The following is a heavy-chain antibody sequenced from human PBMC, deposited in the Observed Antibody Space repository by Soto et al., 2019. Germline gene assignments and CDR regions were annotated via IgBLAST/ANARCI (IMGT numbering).Heavy chain of an antibody. CDR3: ARVYRQSGYSSSWVFDY. D-gene: IGHD6-13*01. J-gene: IGHJ4*02. Sequence: QVQLQESGPGLVKPSQTLSLICTVSGGSINSGGYYWNWIRQHPGKGLEWIGYIFYSGSTYYNPFLRSRVTISADTSENHFSLTLRSVTAADTAVYFCARVYRQSGYSSSWVFDYWGQGTLVNVSS. V-gene: IGHV4-31*03. CDR2: IFYSGST. CDR1: GGSINSGGYY.